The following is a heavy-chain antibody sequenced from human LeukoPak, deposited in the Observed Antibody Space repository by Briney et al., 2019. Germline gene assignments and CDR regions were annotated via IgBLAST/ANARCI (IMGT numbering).Heavy chain of an antibody. CDR3: GSGGSSGYGSRGEYYFDY. J-gene: IGHJ4*02. CDR1: GYTFTGYY. CDR2: INPNSRGT. Sequence: ASVKVSCKASGYTFTGYYIHWVRQAPGQGREWMGWINPNSRGTNCAQEFEGRVTMTRDTSISTAYMEVRWLRSDDTAVYYCGSGGSSGYGSRGEYYFDYWGQGTLVTVSS. V-gene: IGHV1-2*02. D-gene: IGHD5-12*01.